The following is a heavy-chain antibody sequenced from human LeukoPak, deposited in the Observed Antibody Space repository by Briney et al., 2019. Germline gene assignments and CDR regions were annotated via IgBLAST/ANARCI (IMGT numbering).Heavy chain of an antibody. CDR2: IYPGESDI. CDR1: GYTFSKYW. D-gene: IGHD1-26*01. Sequence: GESLKISCKASGYTFSKYWIGWVRQMPGKGLEWMGIIYPGESDIRYSPSFQGQVTFSADKSISTAYLQWASLKASDTAKYYCARPFGKWELPSWGQGTLVTVSS. CDR3: ARPFGKWELPS. V-gene: IGHV5-51*01. J-gene: IGHJ4*02.